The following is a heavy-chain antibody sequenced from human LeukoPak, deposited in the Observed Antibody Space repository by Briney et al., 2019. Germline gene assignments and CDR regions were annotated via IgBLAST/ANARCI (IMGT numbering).Heavy chain of an antibody. Sequence: GGSLRLSCTGSAFTFSNYAMNWVRQAPGKGLEWVSTISSSGGITYYADSVKGRFTISRDDSKNTVYLQMNSLRGEDTAVYYCVKARAWSGYSPDAFNIWGQGTMVTVSS. CDR2: ISSSGGIT. D-gene: IGHD3-3*01. J-gene: IGHJ3*02. CDR1: AFTFSNYA. CDR3: VKARAWSGYSPDAFNI. V-gene: IGHV3-23*01.